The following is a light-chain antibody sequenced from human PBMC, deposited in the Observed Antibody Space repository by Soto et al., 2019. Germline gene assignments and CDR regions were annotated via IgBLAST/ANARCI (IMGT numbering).Light chain of an antibody. J-gene: IGKJ1*01. CDR3: HQYGSSPQT. V-gene: IGKV3-20*01. Sequence: EIVLTQSPGTLSLSPGERATLSCRASQSASSSYLAWYQQKPGQAPRLLIYGASSRATGIPDRFTGSGSGTDFTLTISRLEPEDFAVFYCHQYGSSPQTFGQGTKVDIK. CDR2: GAS. CDR1: QSASSSY.